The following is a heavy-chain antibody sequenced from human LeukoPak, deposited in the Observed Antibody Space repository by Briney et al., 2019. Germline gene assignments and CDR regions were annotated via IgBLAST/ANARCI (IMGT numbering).Heavy chain of an antibody. CDR2: INHSGST. J-gene: IGHJ4*02. CDR3: ARLGCSSTSCLFDY. CDR1: GGSFSGYY. Sequence: PSETLSLTCAVYGGSFSGYYWSWIRQPPGKGLEWIGEINHSGSTNYNPSLKSRVTISVDTSKNQFSPKLSSVTAADTAVYYCARLGCSSTSCLFDYWGQGTLVTVSS. V-gene: IGHV4-34*01. D-gene: IGHD2-2*01.